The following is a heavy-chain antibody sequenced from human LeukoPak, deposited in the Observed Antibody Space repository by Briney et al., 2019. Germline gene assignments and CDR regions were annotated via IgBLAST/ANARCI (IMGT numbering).Heavy chain of an antibody. CDR3: ARPHYYDSSGYPKGAFDI. D-gene: IGHD3-22*01. CDR2: ISSSGSTI. J-gene: IGHJ3*02. V-gene: IGHV3-11*01. CDR1: GFTFSDYY. Sequence: GGSLGLSCAASGFTFSDYYMSWIRQAPGKGLEWVSYISSSGSTIYYADSVKGRFTISRDNAKNSLYLQMNSLRAEDTAVYYCARPHYYDSSGYPKGAFDIWGQGTMVTVSS.